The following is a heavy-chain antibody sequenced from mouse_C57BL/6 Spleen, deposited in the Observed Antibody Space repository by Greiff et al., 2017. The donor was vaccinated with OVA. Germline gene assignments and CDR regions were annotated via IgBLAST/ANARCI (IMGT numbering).Heavy chain of an antibody. Sequence: QVQLQQSGAELVKPGASVKLSCKASGYTFTSYWMHWVKQRPGQGLEWIGMIHPNSGSTNYNEKFKSKATLTVDKSSSTAYMQLSSLTSEDSAVYYCARSHPNCLDYWGQGTTLTVSS. CDR2: IHPNSGST. CDR1: GYTFTSYW. D-gene: IGHD4-1*01. CDR3: ARSHPNCLDY. J-gene: IGHJ2*01. V-gene: IGHV1-64*01.